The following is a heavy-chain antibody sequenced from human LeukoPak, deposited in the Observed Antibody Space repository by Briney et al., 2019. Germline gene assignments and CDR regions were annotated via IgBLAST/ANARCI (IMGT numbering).Heavy chain of an antibody. CDR2: IFYSGNP. CDR3: ARGGSSWSFDY. Sequence: QVQLQESGPGLAKPSQTLSLTCTVSGGSISSGDYYWSWIRQSPGKGLQWIGYIFYSGNPYYIPSLKSRVTISLDTSENQFSLKLSSMTAADTAVYYCARGGSSWSFDYWGQGTLVTVSS. V-gene: IGHV4-30-4*01. D-gene: IGHD6-13*01. CDR1: GGSISSGDYY. J-gene: IGHJ4*02.